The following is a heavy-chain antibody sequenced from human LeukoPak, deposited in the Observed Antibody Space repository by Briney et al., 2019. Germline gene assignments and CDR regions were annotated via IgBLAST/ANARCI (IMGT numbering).Heavy chain of an antibody. Sequence: ASVKVSCKASGYTFSSYVMHWVRQAPGQRLEWMGWINTGNGNTQYSQKFQGRITITRDTSATTAYMELSSLRSEDTAVYYCARDYSGWSNYFGPWGQGTLVTVSS. J-gene: IGHJ5*02. CDR3: ARDYSGWSNYFGP. V-gene: IGHV1-3*04. CDR2: INTGNGNT. D-gene: IGHD6-19*01. CDR1: GYTFSSYV.